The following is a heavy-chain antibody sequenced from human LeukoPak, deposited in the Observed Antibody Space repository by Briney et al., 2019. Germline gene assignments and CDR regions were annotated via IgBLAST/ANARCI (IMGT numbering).Heavy chain of an antibody. CDR3: ASGPRRGYSYGYGDY. J-gene: IGHJ4*02. CDR1: GFTFDDYG. D-gene: IGHD5-18*01. Sequence: PGGSLRLSCAASGFTFDDYGMRWVRQAPGKGLVWGSGINWNGGSTGYADSVTGRFTISRDNAKNSLYLQMNSLRAEDTALYYCASGPRRGYSYGYGDYWGQGTLVTVSS. CDR2: INWNGGST. V-gene: IGHV3-20*04.